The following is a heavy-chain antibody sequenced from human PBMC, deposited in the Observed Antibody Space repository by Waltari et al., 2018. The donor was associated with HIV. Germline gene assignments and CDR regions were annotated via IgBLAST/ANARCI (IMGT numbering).Heavy chain of an antibody. CDR1: GFSPSTSGMS. CDR3: AHIKRSSYYFDY. V-gene: IGHV2-70*01. Sequence: QVTLRESGPALVKPTQTPTLTCTFSGFSPSTSGMSVSWIRQPPGRALEWLGIIDWDDDKYYSTSLKTRLTISKDTSKNQVVLTLTNMDPVDTATYYCAHIKRSSYYFDYWGQGTLVTVSS. J-gene: IGHJ4*02. CDR2: IDWDDDK. D-gene: IGHD1-1*01.